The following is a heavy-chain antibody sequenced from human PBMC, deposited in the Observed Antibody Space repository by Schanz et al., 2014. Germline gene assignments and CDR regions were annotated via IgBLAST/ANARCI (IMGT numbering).Heavy chain of an antibody. CDR3: ARGTMPGTFDI. V-gene: IGHV1-69*02. CDR1: GGTFNSYT. D-gene: IGHD2-2*01. CDR2: IIPILGIA. Sequence: QVQLVQSGAEVKKPGSSMKVSCKASGGTFNSYTINWVRQAPGQGLEWMGRIIPILGIANYAQKFQGRVTITADKSTFTAYMDVSSLRYEDTALYYCARGTMPGTFDIWGQGTMVTVSS. J-gene: IGHJ3*02.